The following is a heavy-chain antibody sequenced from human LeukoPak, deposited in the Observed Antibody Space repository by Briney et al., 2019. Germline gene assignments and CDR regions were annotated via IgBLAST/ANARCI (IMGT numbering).Heavy chain of an antibody. J-gene: IGHJ6*03. CDR2: ISGSGGST. CDR3: AKSFYGDYEYYYYYYYMDV. D-gene: IGHD4-17*01. V-gene: IGHV3-23*01. CDR1: DFNFITYA. Sequence: GGSLRLSCAAPDFNFITYAMSWVRQAPGKGLELVSAISGSGGSTYYADSVKGRFTISRDNSKNTLYLQMNSLRAEDTAVYYCAKSFYGDYEYYYYYYYMDVWGKGTTVTISS.